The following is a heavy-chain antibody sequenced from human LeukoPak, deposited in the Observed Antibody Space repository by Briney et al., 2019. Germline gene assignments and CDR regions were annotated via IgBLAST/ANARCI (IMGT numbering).Heavy chain of an antibody. CDR2: IRSKAYGGTT. V-gene: IGHV3-49*04. CDR3: TRERGLKYYYDSSGYYYH. Sequence: GGSLRLSCTASGFTFGDYAMSWVRQAPGKGLEWVGFIRSKAYGGTTEYAASVKDRFTISRDDSKSIAYLQMNSLKTEDTAVYYCTRERGLKYYYDSSGYYYHWGQGTLVTVSS. D-gene: IGHD3-22*01. CDR1: GFTFGDYA. J-gene: IGHJ5*02.